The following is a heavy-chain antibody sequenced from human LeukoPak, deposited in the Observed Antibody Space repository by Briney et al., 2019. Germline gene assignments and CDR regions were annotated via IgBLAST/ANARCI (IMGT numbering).Heavy chain of an antibody. V-gene: IGHV3-23*01. CDR1: GFTFSNSA. CDR3: AKGIYSSGWSYFDY. Sequence: GGSLRLSCAASGFTFSNSAMSRVRQAPGKGLEWVSTLSGSGITTYYADSVKGRVTISRDNSKNTLYLQMNSLRAEDTAVYYCAKGIYSSGWSYFDYWGHGTLVTVSS. CDR2: LSGSGITT. J-gene: IGHJ4*01. D-gene: IGHD6-19*01.